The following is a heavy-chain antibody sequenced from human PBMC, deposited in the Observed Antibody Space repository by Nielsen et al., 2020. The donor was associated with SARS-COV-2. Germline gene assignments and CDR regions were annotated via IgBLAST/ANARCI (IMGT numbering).Heavy chain of an antibody. Sequence: SQTLSLTCAVSGDSVSSDTSASNWIRQSPSRGLEWLGSTYYRSGSFNDFAVSVRGRITINPDTVTNNFSLQLVSVIPEDTAVYYCARLPRSGAFDMWGQGTVVTVSS. CDR2: TYYRSGSFN. CDR1: GDSVSSDTSA. J-gene: IGHJ3*02. CDR3: ARLPRSGAFDM. V-gene: IGHV6-1*01.